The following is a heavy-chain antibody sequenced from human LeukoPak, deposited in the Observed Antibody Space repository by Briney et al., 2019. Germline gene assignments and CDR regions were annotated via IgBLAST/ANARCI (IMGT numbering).Heavy chain of an antibody. CDR1: RFTFSNYA. V-gene: IGHV3-30*04. CDR2: ISYDETNK. D-gene: IGHD3-10*01. Sequence: GGSLRLSCAASRFTFSNYAMHWVRQAPGKGLEWVAVISYDETNKYYADSVKGRFTISRDNSKNTLYLQMNSLRAEDTAVYYCAKSVIGYYGSGSYRYYYYMDVWGKGTTVTTSS. CDR3: AKSVIGYYGSGSYRYYYYMDV. J-gene: IGHJ6*03.